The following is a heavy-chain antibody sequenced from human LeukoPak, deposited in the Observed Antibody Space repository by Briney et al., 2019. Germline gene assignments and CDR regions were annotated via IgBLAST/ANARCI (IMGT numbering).Heavy chain of an antibody. Sequence: SETLSLTCTVSGGSISSSSYYWGWIRQPPGKGLEWIGSIYYSGGTYYNPSLKSRVTISVDTSKNQFSLKLSSVTAADTAVYYCARAFSVSAWFDPWGQGTLDTVSS. CDR2: IYYSGGT. D-gene: IGHD3-10*01. CDR3: ARAFSVSAWFDP. CDR1: GGSISSSSYY. V-gene: IGHV4-39*01. J-gene: IGHJ5*02.